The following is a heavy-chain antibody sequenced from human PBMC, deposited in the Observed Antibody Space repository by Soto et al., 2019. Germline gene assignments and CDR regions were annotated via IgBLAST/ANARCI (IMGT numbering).Heavy chain of an antibody. CDR2: ISAGGGST. CDR1: GFTFSTYA. CDR3: VKESYCSGGSCYGFDY. D-gene: IGHD2-15*01. Sequence: GGSLRLSCATSGFTFSTYAMSWVRQAPGKGLEWISGISAGGGSTYYADSVKGRFTISRDNSENTLFLQMNTLKAEDTALYYCVKESYCSGGSCYGFDYCGQGALVTVSS. J-gene: IGHJ4*02. V-gene: IGHV3-23*01.